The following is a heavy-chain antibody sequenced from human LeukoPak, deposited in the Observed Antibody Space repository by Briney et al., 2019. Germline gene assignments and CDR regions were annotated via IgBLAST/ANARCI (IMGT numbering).Heavy chain of an antibody. V-gene: IGHV1-18*04. Sequence: ASVKVSCKASGYTFTSYGISWVRQAPGQGLEWMGWISAYNGNTNYAQKLQGRVTMTTDTSTSTAYMELRSLRSDDTAVYYCARDVGCCSSTSCPSFDYWGQGTLVTVSS. CDR3: ARDVGCCSSTSCPSFDY. D-gene: IGHD2-2*01. CDR2: ISAYNGNT. CDR1: GYTFTSYG. J-gene: IGHJ4*02.